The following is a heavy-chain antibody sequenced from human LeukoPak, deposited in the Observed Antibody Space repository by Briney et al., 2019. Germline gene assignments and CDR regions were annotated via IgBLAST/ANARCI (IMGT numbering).Heavy chain of an antibody. V-gene: IGHV3-33*01. CDR2: TWYDGRNN. Sequence: PGKSLRLACAATGFTFSSYGMHLVRQAAGKGLEWVAVTWYDGRNNYYAASVKGRFTISRDDSKTTVYLLMNSLRAEDTAVYYCAREVAPLYFHYGMDVWGEGTTVTVSS. J-gene: IGHJ6*01. CDR3: AREVAPLYFHYGMDV. CDR1: GFTFSSYG. D-gene: IGHD2-21*01.